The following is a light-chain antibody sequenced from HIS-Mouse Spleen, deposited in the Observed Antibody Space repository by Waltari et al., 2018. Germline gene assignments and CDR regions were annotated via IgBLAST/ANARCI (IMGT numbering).Light chain of an antibody. J-gene: IGLJ3*02. CDR3: CSYAGSSTFDWV. V-gene: IGLV2-23*03. CDR1: SSDVGSYNL. CDR2: EGS. Sequence: QSALTQPASVSGSPGQSITISCPGTSSDVGSYNLVSWYQQHTGKAPKLMIYEGSKRPSGVSNRFSGSKSGNTASLTISGLQAEDEADYYCCSYAGSSTFDWVFGGGTKLTVL.